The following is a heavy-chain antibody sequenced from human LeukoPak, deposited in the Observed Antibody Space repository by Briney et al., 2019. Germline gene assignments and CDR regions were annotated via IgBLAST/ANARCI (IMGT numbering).Heavy chain of an antibody. CDR2: IFYTGSS. D-gene: IGHD3-10*01. V-gene: IGHV4-39*07. CDR1: GGSISGSNYY. CDR3: ARSMVRGVIVDY. Sequence: SETLSLTCTVSGGSISGSNYYWGWIRQPPGKGLEWIGSIFYTGSSYYNPSLKSRVTLSVDTSKDQFSLKLSSVTAADTAVYYCARSMVRGVIVDYWGQGTLVTVSS. J-gene: IGHJ4*02.